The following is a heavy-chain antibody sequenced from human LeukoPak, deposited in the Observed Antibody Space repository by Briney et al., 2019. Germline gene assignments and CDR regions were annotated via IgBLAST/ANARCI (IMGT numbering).Heavy chain of an antibody. CDR1: GGSISSSSYY. D-gene: IGHD3-10*01. J-gene: IGHJ4*02. Sequence: SETLSLTCTVSGGSISSSSYYWGWIRQPPGKGLEWIGSIYYSGSTYYNPSLKSRVTISVDTSKNQFSLKLSSVTAADTAVYYCARGLGDYWGQGTLVTVSS. CDR2: IYYSGST. CDR3: ARGLGDY. V-gene: IGHV4-39*07.